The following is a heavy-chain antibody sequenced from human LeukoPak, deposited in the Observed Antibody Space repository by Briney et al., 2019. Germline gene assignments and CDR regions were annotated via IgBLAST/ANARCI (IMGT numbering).Heavy chain of an antibody. Sequence: GGSLRLSCAASGFTFSDYYMTWIRQAPGKGLEWVSYISSTGTTIFYADSVKGRFTISRDNANNSLYLLMDSLRAEDTAIYYCARSGYENDYWGQGTLVTVSS. CDR1: GFTFSDYY. D-gene: IGHD6-25*01. J-gene: IGHJ4*02. V-gene: IGHV3-11*01. CDR3: ARSGYENDY. CDR2: ISSTGTTI.